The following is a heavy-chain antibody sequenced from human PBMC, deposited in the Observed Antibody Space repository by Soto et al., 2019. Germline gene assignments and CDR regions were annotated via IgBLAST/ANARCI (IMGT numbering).Heavy chain of an antibody. CDR3: AWTREWYSSSSRQIRVEDV. V-gene: IGHV5-10-1*01. J-gene: IGHJ6*02. D-gene: IGHD6-6*01. CDR1: GYSFTSYW. CDR2: IDPSDSYT. Sequence: GESLKISCKGSGYSFTSYWISWVRQMPGKGLEWMGRIDPSDSYTNYSPSFQGHVTISADKSISTAYLQWSSLKASDTAMYYCAWTREWYSSSSRQIRVEDVWGQGTTVTVSS.